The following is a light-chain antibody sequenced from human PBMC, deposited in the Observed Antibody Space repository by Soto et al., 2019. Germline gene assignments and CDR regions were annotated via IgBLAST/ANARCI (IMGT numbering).Light chain of an antibody. CDR1: SGHSSYI. V-gene: IGLV4-60*02. CDR2: LEGRGGY. CDR3: ETWDSNTWV. J-gene: IGLJ3*02. Sequence: QLVLTQSSSASASLGSSVKLTCTLSSGHSSYIIAWHQQQPGKAPRYLMKLEGRGGYNRGSGVPDRFSGSSSGAARYLTISNLQFEDEADYYCETWDSNTWVFGGGTQLTVL.